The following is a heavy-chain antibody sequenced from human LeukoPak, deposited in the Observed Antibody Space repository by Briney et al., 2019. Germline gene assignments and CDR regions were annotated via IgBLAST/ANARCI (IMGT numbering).Heavy chain of an antibody. Sequence: HEASVKVSCKASGHTFTGYYMHWVRQAPGQGLEWMGWINPNTGGTNYAQKFQGRVTMTRDTTISTAYMELSRLTSDDTAIYYCASYPRYSSSPPFDYWGQGTLVTVSS. CDR1: GHTFTGYY. CDR3: ASYPRYSSSPPFDY. J-gene: IGHJ4*02. D-gene: IGHD6-19*01. CDR2: INPNTGGT. V-gene: IGHV1-2*02.